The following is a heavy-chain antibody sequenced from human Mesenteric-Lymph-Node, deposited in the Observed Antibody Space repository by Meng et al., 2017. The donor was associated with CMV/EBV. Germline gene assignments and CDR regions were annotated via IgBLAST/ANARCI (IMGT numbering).Heavy chain of an antibody. J-gene: IGHJ1*01. CDR1: YTFTSYY. D-gene: IGHD2-2*01. CDR3: ASPGCSSTNCREYFQH. V-gene: IGHV1-46*01. CDR2: INPSGGST. Sequence: YTFTSYYMYWVRQAPGQGLEWMGIINPSGGSTSYAQKFQGRVTLTRDTSTSTLYMEVSSLSSEDTAVYYCASPGCSSTNCREYFQHWGQGTLVTVSS.